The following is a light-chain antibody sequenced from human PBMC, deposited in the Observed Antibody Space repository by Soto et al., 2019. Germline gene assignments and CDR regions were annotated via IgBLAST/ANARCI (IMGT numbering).Light chain of an antibody. Sequence: DIQLTQSPSFLSASVGDRVTITCRASQGINIFLAWFQQKPGKAPNLLISAASTLQSGVPSRFSGSGSGTEFTLTISSLQPDDFATYYCQQYNSYPYTFGQGTKVDIK. CDR2: AAS. J-gene: IGKJ2*01. V-gene: IGKV1-9*01. CDR3: QQYNSYPYT. CDR1: QGINIF.